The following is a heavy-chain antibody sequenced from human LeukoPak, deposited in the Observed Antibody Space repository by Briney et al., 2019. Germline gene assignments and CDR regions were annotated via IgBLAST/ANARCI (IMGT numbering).Heavy chain of an antibody. CDR2: IHYSGDT. CDR1: GDSVRTNNYY. D-gene: IGHD3-9*01. CDR3: ARAEPDILTGYYWFDP. V-gene: IGHV4-61*01. Sequence: SETLSLTCAVSGDSVRTNNYYWSWIRQPPGEGLEWIGYIHYSGDTNYNTSLKSRVTISVDTSKSQFSLKLSPVTAADTAVYYCARAEPDILTGYYWFDPWGQGTLVTVSS. J-gene: IGHJ5*02.